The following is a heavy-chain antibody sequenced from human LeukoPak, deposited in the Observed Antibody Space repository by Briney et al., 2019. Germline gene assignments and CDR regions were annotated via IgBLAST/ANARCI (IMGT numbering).Heavy chain of an antibody. CDR1: GFTLNNYA. J-gene: IGHJ4*02. CDR3: ARDWSSFLGELSLGYFDY. Sequence: GSLRLSCAASGFTLNNYAMSWVRQAPGKGLEWVANIKQDGSEKYYVDSVKGRFTISRDNAKNSLYLQMNSLRAEDTAVYYCARDWSSFLGELSLGYFDYWGQGTLVTVSS. CDR2: IKQDGSEK. D-gene: IGHD3-16*02. V-gene: IGHV3-7*03.